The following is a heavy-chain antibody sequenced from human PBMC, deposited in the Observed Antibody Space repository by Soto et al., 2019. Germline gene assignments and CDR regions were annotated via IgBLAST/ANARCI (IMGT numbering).Heavy chain of an antibody. CDR1: GGSFSGYY. CDR3: ARADWNYWYFDL. CDR2: INHSGST. J-gene: IGHJ2*01. Sequence: SETLSLTCAVYGGSFSGYYWSWIRQPPGKGLEWIGEINHSGSTNYNPSLKSRVTISVDTSKNQFSLKRSSVTAADTAVYYCARADWNYWYFDLWGRGTLVTVSS. D-gene: IGHD1-1*01. V-gene: IGHV4-34*01.